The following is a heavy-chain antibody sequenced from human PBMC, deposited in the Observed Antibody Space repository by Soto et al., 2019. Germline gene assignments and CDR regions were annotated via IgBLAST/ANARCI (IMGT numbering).Heavy chain of an antibody. CDR1: GFTVSSNY. V-gene: IGHV3-66*01. CDR2: LYSGGST. J-gene: IGHJ4*02. Sequence: EVQVVESGGGLVQPGGSLRLSCAASGFTVSSNYMSWVRQAPGKGLEWVSILYSGGSTYYADSVKGRFTISRDNSKNTLYLQMNSLRAEDTAVYYCARNSGPKAFFDYWGQGTLVAVSS. CDR3: ARNSGPKAFFDY. D-gene: IGHD5-12*01.